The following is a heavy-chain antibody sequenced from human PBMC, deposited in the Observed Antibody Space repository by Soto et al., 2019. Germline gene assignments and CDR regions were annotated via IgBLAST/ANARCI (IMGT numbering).Heavy chain of an antibody. CDR1: GFTFSAYG. Sequence: VQLVESGGGMVQPGRSLRLSCAASGFTFSAYGIHWVRQAPGKGLEWVATISFDSRDKLYVDSMNGRLTISRENSRNTVYLQMDSLRAEDTAVYHCARVCGGDCGNAFDVWGQGTVVAVS. CDR2: ISFDSRDK. D-gene: IGHD2-21*02. J-gene: IGHJ3*01. CDR3: ARVCGGDCGNAFDV. V-gene: IGHV3-33*05.